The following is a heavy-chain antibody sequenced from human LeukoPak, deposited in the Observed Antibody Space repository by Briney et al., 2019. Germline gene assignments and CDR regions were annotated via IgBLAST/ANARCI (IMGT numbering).Heavy chain of an antibody. J-gene: IGHJ4*02. V-gene: IGHV3-30*02. Sequence: GGSLRLSCAASGFTFRSYDMHWVRQAPGKGLEWVAFIRYDGANKYYADSVKGRFTISRDNSENTLYLQMNSLRAADTAVYYCAKDLSSTSTLWGQGTLVTVSS. CDR1: GFTFRSYD. CDR2: IRYDGANK. CDR3: AKDLSSTSTL. D-gene: IGHD2-2*01.